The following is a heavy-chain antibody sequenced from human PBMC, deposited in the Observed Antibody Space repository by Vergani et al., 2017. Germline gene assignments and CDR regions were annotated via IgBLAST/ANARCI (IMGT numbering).Heavy chain of an antibody. J-gene: IGHJ6*04. CDR2: IRNKVNSYTT. V-gene: IGHV3-72*01. CDR3: ARDSPYV. Sequence: EVQLVESGGGLVQPGGSMRLSCAASGFTFSDHYMDWVRQAPGKGLEWVGRIRNKVNSYTTEYAASVKGRFTISRDDSNNSLYLQMNSLKTEDTAVYYCARDSPYVWGKGTTVTVSS. CDR1: GFTFSDHY.